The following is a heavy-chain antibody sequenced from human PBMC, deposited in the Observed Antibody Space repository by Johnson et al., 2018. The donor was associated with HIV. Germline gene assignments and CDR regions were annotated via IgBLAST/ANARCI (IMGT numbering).Heavy chain of an antibody. CDR2: ISYDGSNK. J-gene: IGHJ3*02. D-gene: IGHD3-16*02. CDR1: GITFSDYA. V-gene: IGHV3-30-3*01. CDR3: TTAIVIDAFDI. Sequence: HVQLVESGGGVVQPGRSLRLSCAASGITFSDYAMHWVRQAPGKGLEWVAVISYDGSNKYYADSVKGRFTISRDNSKNTLYLQMNSLTTEDTAVYYCTTAIVIDAFDIWGQGTMVTVSS.